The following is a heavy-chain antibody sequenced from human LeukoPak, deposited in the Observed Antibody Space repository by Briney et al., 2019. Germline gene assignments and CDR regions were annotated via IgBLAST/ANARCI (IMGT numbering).Heavy chain of an antibody. V-gene: IGHV1-58*01. Sequence: GASVTVSCTASGFTFTSSAVQWVRQARGQRLEWIGWIVVGSGNTNYTQKFQERVTITRDMSTSTAYVELSSLRSEDTAVYYCAADTYDYVWGSYRLYFDYWGQGTLVTVSS. D-gene: IGHD3-16*02. CDR2: IVVGSGNT. CDR3: AADTYDYVWGSYRLYFDY. CDR1: GFTFTSSA. J-gene: IGHJ4*02.